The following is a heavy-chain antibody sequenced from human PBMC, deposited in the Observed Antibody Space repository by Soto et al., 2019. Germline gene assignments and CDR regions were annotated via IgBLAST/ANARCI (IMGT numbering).Heavy chain of an antibody. J-gene: IGHJ5*02. Sequence: SETLSLTCTVPGGSISSSSYYWGWIRQPPGKGLEWIGSIYYSGSTYYNPSLKSRVTISVDTSKNQFSLKLSSVTAADTAVYYCARRSSGWSHSWFDPWGQGTLVTVSS. D-gene: IGHD6-19*01. CDR2: IYYSGST. CDR3: ARRSSGWSHSWFDP. CDR1: GGSISSSSYY. V-gene: IGHV4-39*01.